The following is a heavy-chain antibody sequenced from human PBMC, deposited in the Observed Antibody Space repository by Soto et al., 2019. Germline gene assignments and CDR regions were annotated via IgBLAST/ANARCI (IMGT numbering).Heavy chain of an antibody. D-gene: IGHD3-3*01. Sequence: ASVKVSCKASGYTFTSYDINWVRQATGQGLEWMGWMNPNSGNTGYAQEFQGRVTMTRNTSISTAYMELSSLRSEDTAVYYCARGVLRFLEWLLGSYYYYYMDVWGKGTTVTVSS. CDR1: GYTFTSYD. CDR2: MNPNSGNT. J-gene: IGHJ6*03. V-gene: IGHV1-8*01. CDR3: ARGVLRFLEWLLGSYYYYYMDV.